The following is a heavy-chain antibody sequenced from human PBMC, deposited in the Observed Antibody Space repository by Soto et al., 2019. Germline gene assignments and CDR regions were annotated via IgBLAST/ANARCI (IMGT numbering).Heavy chain of an antibody. Sequence: PGGSLRLSCVASGFTFSTYTMSWVRQAPGKGLEWVSVISGSGGSSGPSYADSVQGRFSISRDNTRNTLYLQMNSLRGEDTAMYYCAKARCSTANCYVPEYWGQGTRVTSPQ. D-gene: IGHD2-2*01. CDR2: ISGSGGSSGP. CDR1: GFTFSTYT. V-gene: IGHV3-23*01. J-gene: IGHJ4*02. CDR3: AKARCSTANCYVPEY.